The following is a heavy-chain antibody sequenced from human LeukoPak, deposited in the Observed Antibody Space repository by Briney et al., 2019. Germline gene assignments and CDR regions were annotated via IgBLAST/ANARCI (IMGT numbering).Heavy chain of an antibody. D-gene: IGHD4-17*01. V-gene: IGHV3-53*01. J-gene: IGHJ4*02. CDR3: AIQLVMTTVTNGGY. Sequence: GGSLRLSCAASGFTVSSNYMSWVRQAPGKGLEWVSVIYSGGSTYYADSVKGRFTISRDNSKNTLYLQMNSLRAEDTAVYYCAIQLVMTTVTNGGYWGQGTLVTVSS. CDR1: GFTVSSNY. CDR2: IYSGGST.